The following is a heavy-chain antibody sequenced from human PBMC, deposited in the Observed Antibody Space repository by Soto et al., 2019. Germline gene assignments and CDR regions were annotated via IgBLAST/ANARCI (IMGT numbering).Heavy chain of an antibody. D-gene: IGHD2-2*01. CDR2: IYWDDDK. Sequence: QITLKESGPTLVKPTQTLTLTCTFSGFSLSTSGVGVGWIRQPPGKALVWLALIYWDDDKRYSPSLKSRLTITNDTSKDQVVLTMTNIDPLDTARYSCALSLGYCISTSCYPKLEGWFDPWGQGTLVTVSS. J-gene: IGHJ5*02. V-gene: IGHV2-5*02. CDR3: ALSLGYCISTSCYPKLEGWFDP. CDR1: GFSLSTSGVG.